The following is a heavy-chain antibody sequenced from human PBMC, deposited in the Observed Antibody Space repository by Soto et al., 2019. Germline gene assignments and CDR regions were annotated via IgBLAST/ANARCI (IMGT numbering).Heavy chain of an antibody. V-gene: IGHV3-9*01. CDR2: ISWNSGSV. CDR1: GFIFDDYA. J-gene: IGHJ5*01. Sequence: EVRLVESGGDLVQPGKSLRLSCAASGFIFDDYAMHWVRLVPGKGLEWVSGISWNSGSVDYGDSVRGRFTISRDNAKNSLYLHMNSLRADDTALYYCATGPLPVTDNWFDSWGPGNLVTVSS. CDR3: ATGPLPVTDNWFDS. D-gene: IGHD5-18*01.